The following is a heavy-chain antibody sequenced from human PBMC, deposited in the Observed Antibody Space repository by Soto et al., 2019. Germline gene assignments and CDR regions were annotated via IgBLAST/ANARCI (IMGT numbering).Heavy chain of an antibody. D-gene: IGHD4-4*01. Sequence: PGGSLILSCAASGFTFSSYGMHWVRQAPGKGLEWVAVIWYDGSNKYYADSVKGRFTISRDNSKNTLYLQMNSLRAEDTAVYYCARDYGTVRGFFDYWGQGTLVTVSS. V-gene: IGHV3-33*01. CDR2: IWYDGSNK. J-gene: IGHJ4*02. CDR3: ARDYGTVRGFFDY. CDR1: GFTFSSYG.